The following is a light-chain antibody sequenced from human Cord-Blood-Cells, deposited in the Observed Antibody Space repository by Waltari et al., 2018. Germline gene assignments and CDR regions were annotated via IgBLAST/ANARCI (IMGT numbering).Light chain of an antibody. V-gene: IGLV2-14*01. CDR2: DVS. Sequence: QSALTHPASVSGSPGQSITISCTGTSSDVGGYNYVSWYQQHPGKPPKLMIYDVSNRPSGVSNRFSGSKSGNTASLTISGLQAEDEADYYCSSYTSSSTLVFGGGTKLTVL. J-gene: IGLJ2*01. CDR1: SSDVGGYNY. CDR3: SSYTSSSTLV.